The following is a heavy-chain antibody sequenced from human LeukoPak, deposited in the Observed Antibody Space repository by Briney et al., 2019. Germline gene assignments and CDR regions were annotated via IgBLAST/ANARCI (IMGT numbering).Heavy chain of an antibody. V-gene: IGHV3-7*01. J-gene: IGHJ4*02. CDR2: IKQDGSEK. Sequence: GGSLRLSCAASGFTFSTYWMTWVRQAPGKGLEWVANIKQDGSEKYYVDSVKGRFTISRDNAKNSLYLQMNSLRAEDTAVYYCARDGGYSTNFDYWGQGTLITVSA. D-gene: IGHD6-13*01. CDR3: ARDGGYSTNFDY. CDR1: GFTFSTYW.